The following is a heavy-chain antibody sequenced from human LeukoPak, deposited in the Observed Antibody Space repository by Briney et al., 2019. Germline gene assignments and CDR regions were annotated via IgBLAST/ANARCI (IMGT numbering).Heavy chain of an antibody. CDR3: AKRGVVIRVILVGFHKEAYYFDS. CDR2: ISDSGGST. V-gene: IGHV3-23*01. CDR1: GFTFSSYW. Sequence: PGGSLRLSCAASGFTFSSYWMSWVRQAPGKGLEWVAGISDSGGSTKYADSVKGRFTISRDNPKNTLYLQMNSLRAEDTAVYFCAKRGVVIRVILVGFHKEAYYFDSWGQGALVTVSS. J-gene: IGHJ4*02. D-gene: IGHD3-22*01.